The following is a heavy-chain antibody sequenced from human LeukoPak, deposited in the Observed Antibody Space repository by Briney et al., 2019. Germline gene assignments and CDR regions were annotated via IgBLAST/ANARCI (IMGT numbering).Heavy chain of an antibody. D-gene: IGHD3-9*01. J-gene: IGHJ4*02. Sequence: SGPTLVNPTQTLTQTCTFSGFSLSSSGVGVGWIRQPPGKALEWPALIYWDDDKRYSPSLKSRLTITKDTSKNQVVLTMTNMDPVDTATYYCAHSPILTGYFIGEDYRLLFDYWGQGTLVTVSS. V-gene: IGHV2-5*02. CDR1: GFSLSSSGVG. CDR3: AHSPILTGYFIGEDYRLLFDY. CDR2: IYWDDDK.